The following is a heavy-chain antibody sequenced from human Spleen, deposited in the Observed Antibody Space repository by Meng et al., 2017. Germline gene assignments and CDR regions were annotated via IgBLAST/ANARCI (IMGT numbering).Heavy chain of an antibody. Sequence: EVQLVESGGCFGRRGWSLRLSCAASGFTFSSYAMSWVRQAPGKGLEWVSGISGSGGTTYYADSVKGRFTISRDNSNNTVYLQMSSLRGEDTALYYCAKDSRFSYGTWGQGTLVTVSS. V-gene: IGHV3-23*04. J-gene: IGHJ5*02. CDR2: ISGSGGTT. CDR1: GFTFSSYA. D-gene: IGHD5-18*01. CDR3: AKDSRFSYGT.